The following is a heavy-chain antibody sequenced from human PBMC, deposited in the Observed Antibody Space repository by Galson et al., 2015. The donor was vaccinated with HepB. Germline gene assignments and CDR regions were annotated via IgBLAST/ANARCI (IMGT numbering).Heavy chain of an antibody. CDR2: ISGSGGIT. CDR3: AKDRRYYDFWSGYYPEFDY. CDR1: GFNFSSYA. V-gene: IGHV3-23*01. D-gene: IGHD3-3*01. Sequence: SLRLSCAASGFNFSSYAMSWVRQAPGKGLEWVTAISGSGGITYYADSVKGRFTISSDNSKNTLYLQMNSLRAEDTAVYYCAKDRRYYDFWSGYYPEFDYWGQGTLVTVSS. J-gene: IGHJ4*02.